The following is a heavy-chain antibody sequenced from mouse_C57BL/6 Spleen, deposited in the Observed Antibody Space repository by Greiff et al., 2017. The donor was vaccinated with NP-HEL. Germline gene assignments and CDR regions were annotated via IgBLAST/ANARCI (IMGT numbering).Heavy chain of an antibody. Sequence: QVQLKESGPGLVAPSQSLSITCTVSGFSLTSYGVHWVRQPPGKGLEWLVVIWSDGSTTYNSALKSRLSISKDNSKSQVFLKMNSLQTDDTAMYYCASQFITTVVEGYAMDYWGQGTSVTVSS. D-gene: IGHD1-1*01. V-gene: IGHV2-6*03. CDR1: GFSLTSYG. CDR3: ASQFITTVVEGYAMDY. CDR2: IWSDGST. J-gene: IGHJ4*01.